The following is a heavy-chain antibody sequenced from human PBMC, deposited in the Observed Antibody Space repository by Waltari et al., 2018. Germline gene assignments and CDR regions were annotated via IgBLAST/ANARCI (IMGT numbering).Heavy chain of an antibody. Sequence: EVQLVQSGAEVTKPGESLKISCKGPGYSFTSYWLGWMRQMRGKGLEWMGIIYPGDSDTRYSPSFQGQVTISADKSISTAYLQWSSLKASDTAMYYCARHGPFHSRAAGLFDYWGQGTLVTVSS. J-gene: IGHJ4*02. CDR2: IYPGDSDT. V-gene: IGHV5-51*01. D-gene: IGHD6-13*01. CDR3: ARHGPFHSRAAGLFDY. CDR1: GYSFTSYW.